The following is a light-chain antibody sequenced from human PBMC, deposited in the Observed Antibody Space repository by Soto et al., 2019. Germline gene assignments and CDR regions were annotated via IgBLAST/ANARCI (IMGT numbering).Light chain of an antibody. V-gene: IGKV4-1*01. CDR1: QSVLYSSNNKNY. CDR2: WAS. Sequence: DTVMTQSPDSLAVSLGERATINCKSSQSVLYSSNNKNYLAWYQQKPGQPPKLLIYWASTRESGVPDRFSGSGSGTHFTLTISSLQAEDVAVYYCQQYYTTPRTFGQGTKLEIK. J-gene: IGKJ2*01. CDR3: QQYYTTPRT.